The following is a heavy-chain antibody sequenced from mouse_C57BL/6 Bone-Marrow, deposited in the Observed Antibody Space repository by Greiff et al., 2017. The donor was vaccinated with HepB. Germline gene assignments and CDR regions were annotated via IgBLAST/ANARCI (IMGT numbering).Heavy chain of an antibody. Sequence: VQLKESVAELVRPGASVKLSCTASGFNIKNTYMHWVKQRPEQGLEWIGRIDPANGNTKYAPKFQGKATITADTTSNTAYLQLSSLTSEDTAIYYCATVITTVVALDYWGQGTTLTVSS. J-gene: IGHJ2*01. CDR3: ATVITTVVALDY. CDR1: GFNIKNTY. D-gene: IGHD1-1*01. V-gene: IGHV14-3*01. CDR2: IDPANGNT.